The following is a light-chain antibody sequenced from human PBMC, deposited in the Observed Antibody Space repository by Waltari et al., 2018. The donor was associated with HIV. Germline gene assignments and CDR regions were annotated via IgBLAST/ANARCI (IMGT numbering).Light chain of an antibody. V-gene: IGLV1-44*01. CDR1: NSNIRSNT. J-gene: IGLJ3*02. CDR2: TNN. CDR3: AAWDDSLNGVV. Sequence: QSVLTQPPSASGTPGQRVTISCSGSNSNIRSNTVNWYQQLPGTAPKLLIYTNNPRPSGVPDRFSGSKSGTSASLAISRLQSEDEADYYGAAWDDSLNGVVFGGGTRLTVL.